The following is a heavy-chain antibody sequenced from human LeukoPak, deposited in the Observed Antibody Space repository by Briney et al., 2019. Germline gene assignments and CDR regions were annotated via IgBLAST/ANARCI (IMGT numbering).Heavy chain of an antibody. Sequence: GGSLRLSCAASGFTFSSYGMHWVRQAPGKGLEWVAVIWFDGINKYYADSVKGRFTISRDNSKNTLFLQMNSLRAEDTAVYYCATGATSGSEAFDIWGQGTMVTVSS. J-gene: IGHJ3*02. CDR3: ATGATSGSEAFDI. CDR2: IWFDGINK. V-gene: IGHV3-33*08. CDR1: GFTFSSYG. D-gene: IGHD1-26*01.